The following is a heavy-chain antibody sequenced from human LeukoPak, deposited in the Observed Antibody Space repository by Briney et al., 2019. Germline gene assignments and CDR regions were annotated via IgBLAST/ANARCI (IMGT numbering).Heavy chain of an antibody. Sequence: PSETLSLTCAVYGGSFSGYYWSWIRQPPGKGLEWIGEINHSGSTNYNPSLKSRVTVSRDTSKNQFSLKVNSVTAADTAVYYCARINGDIWGQGTLVTVSS. D-gene: IGHD2-8*01. CDR2: INHSGST. J-gene: IGHJ4*02. CDR3: ARINGDI. CDR1: GGSFSGYY. V-gene: IGHV4-34*01.